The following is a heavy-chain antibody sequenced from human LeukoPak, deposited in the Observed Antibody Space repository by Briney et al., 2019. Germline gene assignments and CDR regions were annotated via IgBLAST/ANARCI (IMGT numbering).Heavy chain of an antibody. Sequence: QPGGSLRLXCAASGFTFSSYAMSWVRPAPGKGLEWVSAISGSGGSTYYADSVKGRFTISRDNSKNTLYLQMNSLRAEDTAVYYCAKAYYGYNDGYFDYWGQGTLVTVSS. CDR3: AKAYYGYNDGYFDY. V-gene: IGHV3-23*01. CDR2: ISGSGGST. D-gene: IGHD5-24*01. J-gene: IGHJ4*02. CDR1: GFTFSSYA.